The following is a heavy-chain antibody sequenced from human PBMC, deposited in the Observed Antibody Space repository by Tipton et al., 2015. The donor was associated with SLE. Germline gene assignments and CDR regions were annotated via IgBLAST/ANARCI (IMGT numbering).Heavy chain of an antibody. D-gene: IGHD5-12*01. Sequence: TLSLICTVSGGSISSDGYYWTWIRQFPGKGLEWIGHSYRSGSANHNPSLNSRRRLSVDKSQNQFSLRLSSVTAADTAVYYCSRGGVGGYDYFDSWGQGALVTRSS. CDR3: SRGGVGGYDYFDS. CDR1: GGSISSDGYY. V-gene: IGHV4-31*03. J-gene: IGHJ4*02. CDR2: SYRSGSA.